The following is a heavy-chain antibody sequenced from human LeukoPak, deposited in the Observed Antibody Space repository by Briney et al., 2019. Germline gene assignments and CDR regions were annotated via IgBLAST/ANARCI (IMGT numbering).Heavy chain of an antibody. Sequence: SETLSLTCTVSGDSTSDYYWSWIRQPPGKGLEWIGYIYYSGSTNYNPSLKSRVTISVDTSKNQFSLKLSSVTAADTAVYYCARRRSIAARPDWFDPWGQGTLVTVSS. J-gene: IGHJ5*02. D-gene: IGHD6-6*01. CDR3: ARRRSIAARPDWFDP. CDR1: GDSTSDYY. CDR2: IYYSGST. V-gene: IGHV4-59*08.